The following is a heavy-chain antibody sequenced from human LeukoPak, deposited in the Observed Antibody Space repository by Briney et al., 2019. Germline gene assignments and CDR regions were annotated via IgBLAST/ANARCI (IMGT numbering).Heavy chain of an antibody. CDR2: IYYSGDT. J-gene: IGHJ6*02. CDR3: VSHPYSSYYYHMDV. V-gene: IGHV4-31*03. Sequence: ASETLSLTCTVSSGSINSGDSFWSWLRQHPGKGLEWIGSIYYSGDTYYTPSLKSRLTISVDTSKNLFSLKVSSVSAADTGVYYCVSHPYSSYYYHMDVWGRGTTVTVSS. D-gene: IGHD5-18*01. CDR1: SGSINSGDSF.